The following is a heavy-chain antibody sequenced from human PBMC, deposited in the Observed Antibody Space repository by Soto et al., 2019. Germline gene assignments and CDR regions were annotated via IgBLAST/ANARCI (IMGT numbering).Heavy chain of an antibody. J-gene: IGHJ4*02. CDR2: IIPIFGTA. V-gene: IGHV1-69*01. CDR3: ARTPTVTTFRLFDY. D-gene: IGHD4-4*01. CDR1: GGTFSSYA. Sequence: QVQLVQSGAEVKKPGSSVKVSCKASGGTFSSYAISWVRQAPGQGLEWMGGIIPIFGTANYAQKFQGRVTITADESTSTAYMELSSLRSEDTAMYYCARTPTVTTFRLFDYWGQGTLVTVSS.